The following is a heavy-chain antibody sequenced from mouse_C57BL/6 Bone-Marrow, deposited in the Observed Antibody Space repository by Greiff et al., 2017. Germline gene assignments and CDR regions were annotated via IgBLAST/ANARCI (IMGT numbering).Heavy chain of an antibody. CDR1: GFNIKDDY. V-gene: IGHV14-4*01. Sequence: VHVKQSGAELVRPGASVKLSCTASGFNIKDDYMHWVKQRPEQGLEWIGWIDPENGDTEYASKFQGKATITADTSSNTAYLQLSSLTSEDTAVYYCTTMVTLDLAMDYWGQGTSVTVSS. D-gene: IGHD2-3*01. J-gene: IGHJ4*01. CDR3: TTMVTLDLAMDY. CDR2: IDPENGDT.